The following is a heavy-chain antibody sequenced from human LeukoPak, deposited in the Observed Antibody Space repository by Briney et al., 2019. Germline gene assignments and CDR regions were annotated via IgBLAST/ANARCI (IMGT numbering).Heavy chain of an antibody. D-gene: IGHD2-15*01. Sequence: GGSLRLSCAASGFTFSNAWMNWVRQTPGKGLEWVGRIKRKTDGGTTEYAAPVQGRFTISRDDSTNTLYLQMNSLKTEDTAVYYCTTDPSVLVVGYWGQGTLVTVSS. J-gene: IGHJ4*02. CDR2: IKRKTDGGTT. CDR1: GFTFSNAW. V-gene: IGHV3-15*01. CDR3: TTDPSVLVVGY.